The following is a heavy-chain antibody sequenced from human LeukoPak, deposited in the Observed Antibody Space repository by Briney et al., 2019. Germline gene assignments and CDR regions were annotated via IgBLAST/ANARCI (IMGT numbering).Heavy chain of an antibody. CDR1: GYTFTNYG. V-gene: IGHV1-18*01. CDR2: ISTYDHDT. Sequence: ASVKVSCKASGYTFTNYGISWVRQAPEQGLEWMAWISTYDHDTNYAQKFRGRVTMTTDTSTSTAYMELRSLGSDDTAVYYCVRDYFCSGGTCDDCFDPWGQGTLVTVSS. CDR3: VRDYFCSGGTCDDCFDP. J-gene: IGHJ5*02. D-gene: IGHD2-15*01.